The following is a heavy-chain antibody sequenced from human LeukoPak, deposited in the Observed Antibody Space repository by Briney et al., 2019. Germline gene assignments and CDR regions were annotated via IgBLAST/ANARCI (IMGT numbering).Heavy chain of an antibody. D-gene: IGHD2-15*01. V-gene: IGHV1-69*04. CDR2: IIPILGIA. CDR3: ARGLGSLRAPYYYYYGMDV. J-gene: IGHJ6*02. Sequence: SVKVSCKASGGXFSSYAISWVRQAPGQGLKWMGRIIPILGIANYAQKFQGRVTITADKSTSTAYMELSSLRSEDTAVYYCARGLGSLRAPYYYYYGMDVWGQGTTVTVSS. CDR1: GGXFSSYA.